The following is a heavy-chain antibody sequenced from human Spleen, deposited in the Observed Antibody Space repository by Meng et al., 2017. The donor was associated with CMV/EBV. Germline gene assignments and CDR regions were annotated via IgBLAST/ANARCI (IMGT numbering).Heavy chain of an antibody. D-gene: IGHD3-22*01. CDR2: IKEDGSEK. Sequence: GESPKISCVASGFTLSRYWMSWVRQAPGKGLEWAANIKEDGSEKFYVDSVKGRFTISRDNAKNSLYLQMNSLRAEDTALYYCARGPIYDSSGYYSGDFDYWGQGTLVTVSS. V-gene: IGHV3-7*01. CDR3: ARGPIYDSSGYYSGDFDY. CDR1: GFTLSRYW. J-gene: IGHJ4*02.